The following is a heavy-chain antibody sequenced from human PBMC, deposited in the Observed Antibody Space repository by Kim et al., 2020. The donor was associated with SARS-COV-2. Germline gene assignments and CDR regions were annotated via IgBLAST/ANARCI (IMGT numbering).Heavy chain of an antibody. D-gene: IGHD2-2*01. J-gene: IGHJ6*02. CDR3: ARDRYCSSTSCYYYYGMDV. Sequence: RFTISRDNAKNSLYLQMNSLRAEDTAVYYCARDRYCSSTSCYYYYGMDVWGQGTTVTVSS. V-gene: IGHV3-11*06.